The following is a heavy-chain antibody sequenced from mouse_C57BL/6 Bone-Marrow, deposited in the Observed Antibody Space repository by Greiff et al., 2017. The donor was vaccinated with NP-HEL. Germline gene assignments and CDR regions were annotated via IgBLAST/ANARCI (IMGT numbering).Heavy chain of an antibody. CDR3: ARTYYGNYEGNYFDY. CDR1: GFTFSSYA. D-gene: IGHD2-10*01. CDR2: ISDGGSYT. Sequence: EVKLVESGGGLVKPGGSLKLSCAASGFTFSSYAMSWVRQTPEKRLEWVATISDGGSYTYYPDNVKGRFTISRDNAKNNLYLQMSHLKSEDTAMYYCARTYYGNYEGNYFDYWGQGTTLTVSS. V-gene: IGHV5-4*03. J-gene: IGHJ2*01.